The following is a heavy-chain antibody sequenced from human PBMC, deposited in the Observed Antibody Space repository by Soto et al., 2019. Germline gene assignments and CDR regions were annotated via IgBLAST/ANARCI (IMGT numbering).Heavy chain of an antibody. J-gene: IGHJ4*02. CDR3: SRSPPQQWLDPGDY. CDR2: IWYDGSNK. D-gene: IGHD6-19*01. V-gene: IGHV3-33*01. Sequence: SLRLSCAASGFTFSSYGMHWVRQAPGKGLEWVAVIWYDGSNKYYADSVKGRFTISRDNSKNTLYLQMNSLRAEDTAVYYCSRSPPQQWLDPGDYWGQGTLVTVSS. CDR1: GFTFSSYG.